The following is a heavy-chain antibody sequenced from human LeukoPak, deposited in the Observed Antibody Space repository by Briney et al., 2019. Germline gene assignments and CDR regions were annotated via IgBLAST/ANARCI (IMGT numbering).Heavy chain of an antibody. D-gene: IGHD3-10*01. J-gene: IGHJ4*02. Sequence: ASVKVSCKASGYTFTSYDINWVRQATGQGLEWMRWMNPNSANTGYAQKFQGRVTMTRNTSINTAHLEMTSLTSEDTAVYYCARGVRFGELFSAYWGQGTLVTVSS. CDR1: GYTFTSYD. CDR3: ARGVRFGELFSAY. CDR2: MNPNSANT. V-gene: IGHV1-8*01.